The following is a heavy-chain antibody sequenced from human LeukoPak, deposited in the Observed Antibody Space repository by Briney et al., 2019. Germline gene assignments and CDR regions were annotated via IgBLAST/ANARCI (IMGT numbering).Heavy chain of an antibody. D-gene: IGHD1-26*01. V-gene: IGHV3-23*01. CDR1: GFTFRNYA. CDR2: ISGGGGGA. Sequence: PGGSLRHSCAASGFTFRNYAMSWVRQAPGKGLEWVSVISGGGGGAYYADSLKGRFTISRDNAKNTLYLQMNSLRADDTAVYYCARDRSITEKYTGRYFHDYWGQGSLVTVSS. CDR3: ARDRSITEKYTGRYFHDY. J-gene: IGHJ4*02.